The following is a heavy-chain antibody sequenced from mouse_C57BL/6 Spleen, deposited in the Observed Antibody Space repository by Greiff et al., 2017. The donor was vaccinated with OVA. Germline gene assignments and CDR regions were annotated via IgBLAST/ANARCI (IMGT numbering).Heavy chain of an antibody. J-gene: IGHJ2*01. CDR3: ASSRVYFDY. Sequence: QVQLKESGAELMKPGASVKLSCKATGYTFTGYWIEWVKQRPGHGLEWIGEILPGSCSTNYNEKFQGKATFTADTSSNTAYMQLSSLSSEDSAIYYCASSRVYFDYWGQGTTLTVSS. CDR2: ILPGSCST. V-gene: IGHV1-9*01. CDR1: GYTFTGYW.